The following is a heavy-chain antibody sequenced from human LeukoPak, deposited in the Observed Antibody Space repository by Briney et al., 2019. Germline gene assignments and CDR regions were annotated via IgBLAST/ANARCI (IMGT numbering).Heavy chain of an antibody. CDR3: APDLRGAAWSLDY. D-gene: IGHD2-15*01. CDR2: PNSGGNT. V-gene: IGHV3-66*01. Sequence: GGSLRLSCAASGFTVSSNYMTWVRQAPGKGLEWVSSPNSGGNTYYADSVKDRFTISRDNSQNTLYLQMNSLRAEDTAVYYCAPDLRGAAWSLDYWGRGTLVTVSS. J-gene: IGHJ4*02. CDR1: GFTVSSNY.